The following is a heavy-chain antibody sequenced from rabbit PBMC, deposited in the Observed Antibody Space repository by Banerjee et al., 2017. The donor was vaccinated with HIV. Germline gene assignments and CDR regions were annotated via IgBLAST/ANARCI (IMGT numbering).Heavy chain of an antibody. CDR2: IYAGSSGST. Sequence: QSLEESGGDLVKPGASLTLTCTASGFSFSSGYDMCWVRQAPGKGLEWIGCIYAGSSGSTYYASWAKGRFTISKTSSTTVTLQMTSLTAADTATYFCARDVTGDSQCYFNLWGPGTLVTVS. V-gene: IGHV1S40*01. CDR3: ARDVTGDSQCYFNL. J-gene: IGHJ4*01. D-gene: IGHD7-1*01. CDR1: GFSFSSGYD.